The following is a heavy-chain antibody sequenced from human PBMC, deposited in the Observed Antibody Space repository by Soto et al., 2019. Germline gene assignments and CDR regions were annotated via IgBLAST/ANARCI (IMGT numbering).Heavy chain of an antibody. D-gene: IGHD1-7*01. J-gene: IGHJ6*02. CDR2: ISYDGSNK. V-gene: IGHV3-30*18. Sequence: PGGSLRLSCAASGFTFSSYGMHWVRQAPGKGLEWVAVISYDGSNKYYADSVKGRFTISRDNSKNTLYLQMNSLRAEDTAVYYCAKDRGLELRHYYYGMDVWGQGTTVTVSS. CDR3: AKDRGLELRHYYYGMDV. CDR1: GFTFSSYG.